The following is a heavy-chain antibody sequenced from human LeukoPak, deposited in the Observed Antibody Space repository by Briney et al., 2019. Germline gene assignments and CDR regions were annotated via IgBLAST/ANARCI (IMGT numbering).Heavy chain of an antibody. CDR3: ARDSSSGDDY. CDR1: GLTFSDYY. V-gene: IGHV3-11*04. D-gene: IGHD6-6*01. J-gene: IGHJ4*02. Sequence: GGSLRLSCAASGLTFSDYYMTWVRQAPGKGLEWLSYISSTGRTIYYTDSVKGRFTISRDNAKNSLYLQMNSLRDEDTAVYYCARDSSSGDDYWGQGTLVTVSS. CDR2: ISSTGRTI.